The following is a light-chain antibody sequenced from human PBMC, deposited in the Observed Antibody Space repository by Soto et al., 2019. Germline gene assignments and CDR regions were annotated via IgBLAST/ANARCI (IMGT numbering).Light chain of an antibody. Sequence: DIQMTQSPSSLSASVGDRVTITCRASQSISSYLNWYQQKPGKAPKLLIYAASSLQSGAPSRFSSSGSGTDFTLTISSLQPEDFATYYCQQSYSTPRTFRQGTKVEIK. V-gene: IGKV1-39*01. CDR1: QSISSY. CDR3: QQSYSTPRT. CDR2: AAS. J-gene: IGKJ1*01.